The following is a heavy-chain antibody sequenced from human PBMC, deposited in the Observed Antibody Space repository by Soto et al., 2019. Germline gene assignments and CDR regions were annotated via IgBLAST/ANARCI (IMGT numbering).Heavy chain of an antibody. Sequence: SVKVSCKASGGTFSSYAISWVRQAPGQGLEWMGGIIPIFGTANYAQKFQGRVTITADKSTSTAYMELSSLRSEDTAVDYCARNDKSGYGVYGAGDYTNHCRHGWGQGTTFTAAS. V-gene: IGHV1-69*06. D-gene: IGHD5-12*01. CDR2: IIPIFGTA. CDR1: GGTFSSYA. J-gene: IGHJ6*02. CDR3: ARNDKSGYGVYGAGDYTNHCRHG.